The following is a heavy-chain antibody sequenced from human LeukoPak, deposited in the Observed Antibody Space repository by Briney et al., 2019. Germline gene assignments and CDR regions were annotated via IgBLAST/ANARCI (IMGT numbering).Heavy chain of an antibody. CDR2: IYYSGST. V-gene: IGHV4-39*07. J-gene: IGHJ3*02. CDR3: ARDSSSSWYGVAFDI. CDR1: GGSISSSSYY. D-gene: IGHD6-13*01. Sequence: SETLSLTCTVSGGSISSSSYYWGWIRQPPGKGLEWIGSIYYSGSTYYNPSLKSRVTISVDTSKNQFSLKLSSVTAADTAVYYCARDSSSSWYGVAFDIWGQGTMVTVSS.